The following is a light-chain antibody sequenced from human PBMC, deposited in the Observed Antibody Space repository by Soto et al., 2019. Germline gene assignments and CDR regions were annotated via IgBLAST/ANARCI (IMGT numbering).Light chain of an antibody. V-gene: IGLV2-8*01. CDR2: EVN. CDR1: SSDAGGYNY. Sequence: QSALTQPPSASGSPGQSVTISCTGTSSDAGGYNYVSWFQQHPGKAPKLIIHEVNQRPSGVPDRFSGSKSGNTASLTVSGLQAEDEGTYYCSSYGGYNNVVFGTGTKVTVL. J-gene: IGLJ1*01. CDR3: SSYGGYNNVV.